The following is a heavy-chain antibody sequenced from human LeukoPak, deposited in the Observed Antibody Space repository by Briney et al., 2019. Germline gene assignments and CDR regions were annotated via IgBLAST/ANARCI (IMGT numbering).Heavy chain of an antibody. Sequence: PGGSLRLSCAASGFTFSSYSMNWVRQAPGKGLEWVSSISSSSSYIYYADSVKGRFTISRDNAKNSLYLQMNSLRDGDTAVYYCAARSGDLPYYLDYWGQGTLVTVSS. CDR1: GFTFSSYS. CDR2: ISSSSSYI. V-gene: IGHV3-21*04. J-gene: IGHJ4*02. CDR3: AARSGDLPYYLDY. D-gene: IGHD3-16*02.